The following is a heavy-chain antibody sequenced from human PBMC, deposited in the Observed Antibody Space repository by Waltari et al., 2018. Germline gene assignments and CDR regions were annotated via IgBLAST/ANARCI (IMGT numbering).Heavy chain of an antibody. CDR1: GGSISSNSYY. CDR2: IFYRGPP. Sequence: QLQLQESGPGLVKPSETLSLTCTVSGGSISSNSYYWGWIRQPPGKGLGWIGSIFYRGPPRYHPYLESRVTISVETSTTQFSLPLTSVPAADTAVYLCSRHGQDCGGGSCSSSEPPRLCDYWGQGTLVTVSS. D-gene: IGHD2-15*01. J-gene: IGHJ4*02. CDR3: SRHGQDCGGGSCSSSEPPRLCDY. V-gene: IGHV4-39*01.